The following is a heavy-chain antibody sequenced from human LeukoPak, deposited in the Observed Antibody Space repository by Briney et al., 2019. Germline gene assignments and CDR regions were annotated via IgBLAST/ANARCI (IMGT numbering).Heavy chain of an antibody. Sequence: SVKVSCKASGGTFSSYAISWVRQAPGQGLEWMGGIIPIFGTANYAQKFQGRVTITADESTSTAYMELSSLRSEDTAVYYCAVSPGDPYYFDYWGQGTLVTVSS. CDR1: GGTFSSYA. D-gene: IGHD3-10*01. J-gene: IGHJ4*02. V-gene: IGHV1-69*13. CDR2: IIPIFGTA. CDR3: AVSPGDPYYFDY.